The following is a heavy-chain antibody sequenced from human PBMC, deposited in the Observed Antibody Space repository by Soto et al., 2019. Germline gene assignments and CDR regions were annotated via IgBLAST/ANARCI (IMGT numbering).Heavy chain of an antibody. CDR3: ARGVKYGAYSRWFGT. J-gene: IGHJ5*02. D-gene: IGHD4-17*01. CDR1: GYTFTSYD. CDR2: MNPNSGNT. V-gene: IGHV1-8*01. Sequence: QVQLVQSGAEVKKPGASVKVSCKASGYTFTSYDINWVRQATGQGLEYLGWMNPNSGNTGYVQKFQGRVTMTRDTSXXTASMELSSLRFVDTAVYFCARGVKYGAYSRWFGTWGQGTLVTVSS.